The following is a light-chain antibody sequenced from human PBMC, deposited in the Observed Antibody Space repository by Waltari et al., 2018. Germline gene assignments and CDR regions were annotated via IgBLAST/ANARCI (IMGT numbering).Light chain of an antibody. CDR3: QQYYHTRQIT. CDR2: AAS. J-gene: IGKJ3*01. Sequence: DIQMTQSPSSLSASVGDRVTITCRASQGISNSLAWYQQKPGKAPKLLLSAASTLGSGVPSRFRGSGSVTDYTLTINSLHPEDFATYYCQQYYHTRQITFGPGTKVDFK. V-gene: IGKV1-NL1*01. CDR1: QGISNS.